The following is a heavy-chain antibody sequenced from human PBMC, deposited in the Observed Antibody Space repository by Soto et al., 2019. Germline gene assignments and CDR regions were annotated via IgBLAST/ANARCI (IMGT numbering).Heavy chain of an antibody. CDR1: GGSINNRTYY. CDR3: ARQQYYDSRGLFDY. CDR2: ISYSGRT. V-gene: IGHV4-39*01. J-gene: IGHJ4*02. D-gene: IGHD3-22*01. Sequence: PSETLSLTRSVSGGSINNRTYYWGWIRQPPGKGLEWIGSISYSGRTYDNPSLKSRVTISSDTSNNQFSLKLSSVTAADTAVYYCARQQYYDSRGLFDYWGQGTLVTVSS.